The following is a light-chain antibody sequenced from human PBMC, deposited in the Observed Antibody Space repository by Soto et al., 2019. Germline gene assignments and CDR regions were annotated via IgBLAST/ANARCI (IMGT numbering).Light chain of an antibody. V-gene: IGKV3-20*01. CDR2: GAS. CDR1: QSVSSFY. J-gene: IGKJ1*01. Sequence: EIVLTQSPGTLSLSPGERATISCRASQSVSSFYLAWYQQRAGQAPRLLISGASTRTTGIPDRFSGSGSGTDFTLTISRLEPEDFAVYYCQQYGSWPRSFGQGTKVEIK. CDR3: QQYGSWPRS.